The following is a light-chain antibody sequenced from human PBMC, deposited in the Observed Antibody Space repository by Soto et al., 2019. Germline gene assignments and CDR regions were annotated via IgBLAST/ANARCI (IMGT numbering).Light chain of an antibody. CDR1: QSISSSH. Sequence: EIVLTQSPGTMSLSPGERATLSCRASQSISSSHLAWYQQKPDQTPRLLIYGASNRATGIPDRFSGSGSGTDFTLTISRLEPEDFAYYYCQHYGNEGTFGPGTQVDLK. CDR2: GAS. CDR3: QHYGNEGT. J-gene: IGKJ3*01. V-gene: IGKV3-20*01.